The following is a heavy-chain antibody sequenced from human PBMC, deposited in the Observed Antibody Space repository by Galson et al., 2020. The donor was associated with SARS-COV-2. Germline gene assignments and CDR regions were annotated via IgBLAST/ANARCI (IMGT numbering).Heavy chain of an antibody. D-gene: IGHD3-10*01. CDR1: GFTFSDYY. CDR3: ARAGLNCYGSPRHLDY. Sequence: TGGSLRLSCAASGFTFSDYYMSWIRQAPGMGLEWVSYISSSGSTKYYADSVKGRFTISRDNAKNSLYLQMNSLRAEDTAVYYCARAGLNCYGSPRHLDYWGQGTLVTVSS. CDR2: ISSSGSTK. J-gene: IGHJ4*02. V-gene: IGHV3-11*01.